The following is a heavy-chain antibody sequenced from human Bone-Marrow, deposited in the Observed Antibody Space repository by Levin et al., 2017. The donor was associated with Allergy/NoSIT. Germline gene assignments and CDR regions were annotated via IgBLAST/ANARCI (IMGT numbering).Heavy chain of an antibody. Sequence: PGGSLRLSCKASGFTFSRYAMHWVRQAAGKGLEWVAVITFDGSEKYYSDSVKGRFTISRDSSKNTLYLQLSGLGTEDTAVYYCAKDRGYSYGYADWYFDLWGRGTLVAVSS. V-gene: IGHV3-30*04. CDR3: AKDRGYSYGYADWYFDL. CDR1: GFTFSRYA. CDR2: ITFDGSEK. D-gene: IGHD5-18*01. J-gene: IGHJ2*01.